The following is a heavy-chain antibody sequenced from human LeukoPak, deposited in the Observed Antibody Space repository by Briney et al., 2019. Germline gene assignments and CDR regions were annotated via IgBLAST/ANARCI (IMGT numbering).Heavy chain of an antibody. Sequence: GGSLRLSCAASGFTFHDYTMHWVRQVPGKGLEWVSGVTWDSGSTDYADSVKGRFTISRDNAKNSLYLQMNSLRPDDTALYYCATSNWGSPFDYWGQGTLVTVSS. V-gene: IGHV3-9*01. CDR2: VTWDSGST. J-gene: IGHJ4*02. CDR1: GFTFHDYT. D-gene: IGHD7-27*01. CDR3: ATSNWGSPFDY.